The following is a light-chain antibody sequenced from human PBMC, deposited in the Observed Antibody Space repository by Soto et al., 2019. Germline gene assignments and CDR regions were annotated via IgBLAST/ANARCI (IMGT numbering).Light chain of an antibody. CDR1: SSDVGGYNY. J-gene: IGLJ1*01. V-gene: IGLV2-11*01. CDR2: DVS. CDR3: CSYAGSYTYV. Sequence: QSVLTQPRSVSGSPEQSVTISCTGTSSDVGGYNYVSWYQQHPGKAPKLMIYDVSQRPSGVPDRFSGSKSGNTASLTISGLQSEDEADYYCCSYAGSYTYVFGTGTKVTVL.